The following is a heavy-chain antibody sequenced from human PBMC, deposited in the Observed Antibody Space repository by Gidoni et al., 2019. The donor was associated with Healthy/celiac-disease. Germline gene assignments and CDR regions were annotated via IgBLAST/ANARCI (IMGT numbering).Heavy chain of an antibody. Sequence: QVRLVESGGGVVQPGRSLRLSCDASGFTFSSYGMHWVHQAPGKGLEWVAVIAYDGSNKYYADSVKGRFTISRDNSKNTLYLQMNSLRAEDTAVYYCAKDPLSSYYYDSSGHHTGYFDYWGQGTLVTVSS. CDR2: IAYDGSNK. D-gene: IGHD3-22*01. J-gene: IGHJ4*02. CDR1: GFTFSSYG. CDR3: AKDPLSSYYYDSSGHHTGYFDY. V-gene: IGHV3-30*18.